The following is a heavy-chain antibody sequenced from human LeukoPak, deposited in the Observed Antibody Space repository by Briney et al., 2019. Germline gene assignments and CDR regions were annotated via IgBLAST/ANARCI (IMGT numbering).Heavy chain of an antibody. CDR3: AKDLLGGGYYYYGMDV. Sequence: PGGSLRLSCAASGFSFSSHGMHWVRQAPGKGLEWVAVISYDGSNKYYADSVKGRFTISRDNSKNTLYLQMNSLRAEDTAVYYCAKDLLGGGYYYYGMDVWGQGTTVTVSS. V-gene: IGHV3-30*18. CDR1: GFSFSSHG. J-gene: IGHJ6*02. D-gene: IGHD3-16*01. CDR2: ISYDGSNK.